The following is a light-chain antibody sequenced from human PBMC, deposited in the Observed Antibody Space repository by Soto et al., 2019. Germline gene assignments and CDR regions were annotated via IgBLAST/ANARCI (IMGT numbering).Light chain of an antibody. J-gene: IGKJ1*01. CDR2: GAS. V-gene: IGKV3-15*01. CDR1: QSLSRN. Sequence: EIVVTQSPATLSVSPGERATLSCRASQSLSRNLAWYQQKPGQAPRRLIYGASTRATGIRARFSGSGSGTEFTLTISSLQSEDFAVYYCQQYNNWPPGTFGQGTKVEIK. CDR3: QQYNNWPPGT.